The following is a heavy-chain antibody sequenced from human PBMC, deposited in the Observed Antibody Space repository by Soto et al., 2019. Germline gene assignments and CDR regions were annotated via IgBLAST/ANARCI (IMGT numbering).Heavy chain of an antibody. V-gene: IGHV4-59*12. CDR2: VYYSGAT. Sequence: AETLSLTCSVSGGSISDFYWSWVRQPPGKGLEWISYVYYSGATNYNPSLKSRISMSVDTSKKQFSMRLSSVTAADTAVYYCVTGWAFDXWGQGTLVTVSX. CDR3: VTGWAFDX. D-gene: IGHD6-19*01. J-gene: IGHJ4*02. CDR1: GGSISDFY.